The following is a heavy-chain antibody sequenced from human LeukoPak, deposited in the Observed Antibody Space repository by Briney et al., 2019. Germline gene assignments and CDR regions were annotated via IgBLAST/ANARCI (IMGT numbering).Heavy chain of an antibody. J-gene: IGHJ4*02. D-gene: IGHD3-10*01. CDR3: ATIVRGDILFDY. CDR1: GGSVCSGSYY. Sequence: SETPSLTSTLSGGSVCSGSYYWSWIRQPPGKGLEWIGYTYYSGSTNNNPSLKSRVTISVDTSKNQFSLMLSSVTAAGTAVYYCATIVRGDILFDYWGQGTLVTVSS. V-gene: IGHV4-61*01. CDR2: TYYSGST.